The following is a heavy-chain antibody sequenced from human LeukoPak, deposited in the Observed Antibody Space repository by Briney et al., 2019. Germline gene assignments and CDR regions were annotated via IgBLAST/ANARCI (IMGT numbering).Heavy chain of an antibody. CDR2: INHSGST. CDR3: ATSGNRGYYYYMGV. J-gene: IGHJ6*03. Sequence: SETLSLTCAVYGGSFSGYYWSWIRQPPGKGLEWIGEINHSGSTNYNPSLKSRVTISVDTSKNQFSLKLSSVTAADTAVYYCATSGNRGYYYYMGVWGKGTTVTVYS. V-gene: IGHV4-34*01. D-gene: IGHD1-14*01. CDR1: GGSFSGYY.